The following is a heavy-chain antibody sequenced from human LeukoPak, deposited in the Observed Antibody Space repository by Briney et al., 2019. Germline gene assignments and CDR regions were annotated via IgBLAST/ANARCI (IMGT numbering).Heavy chain of an antibody. CDR2: IRSKAYGGTP. CDR3: ARYQRHPSY. CDR1: GFTFGDFT. J-gene: IGHJ4*02. Sequence: PGGSLRLSCTASGFTFGDFTMSWVRQAPGKGLEGVGFIRSKAYGGTPEYAASVKGRFTISRDDSNSIAYLQMNSLKTEDTAVYYCARYQRHPSYWGQGTLVTVSS. V-gene: IGHV3-49*04.